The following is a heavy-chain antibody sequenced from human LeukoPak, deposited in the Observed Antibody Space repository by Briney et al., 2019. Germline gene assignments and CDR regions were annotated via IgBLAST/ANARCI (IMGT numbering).Heavy chain of an antibody. V-gene: IGHV3-7*01. Sequence: LRLSCAASGFTFSSYWMSWVRQAPGKGLEWVANIKQDGSEKYYVDSVKGRFTISRDNAKNSLYLQMNSLRAEDTAVYYCASPRYYYDSSGFDYWGQGTLVTVSS. J-gene: IGHJ4*02. D-gene: IGHD3-22*01. CDR1: GFTFSSYW. CDR2: IKQDGSEK. CDR3: ASPRYYYDSSGFDY.